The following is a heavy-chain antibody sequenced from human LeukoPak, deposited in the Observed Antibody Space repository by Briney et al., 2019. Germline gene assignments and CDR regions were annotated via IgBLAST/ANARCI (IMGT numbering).Heavy chain of an antibody. CDR2: ISGSGGST. J-gene: IGHJ4*02. Sequence: GGSLRLSCAASGFTLSGYAMSWVRQAPGKGLEWVSAISGSGGSTYYADSVKGRFTISRDNSKNTLYLQMNSLRAEDTAVYYCAKDRVTIFGVVTTPFDYWGRGTLVTVSS. CDR3: AKDRVTIFGVVTTPFDY. CDR1: GFTLSGYA. V-gene: IGHV3-23*01. D-gene: IGHD3-3*01.